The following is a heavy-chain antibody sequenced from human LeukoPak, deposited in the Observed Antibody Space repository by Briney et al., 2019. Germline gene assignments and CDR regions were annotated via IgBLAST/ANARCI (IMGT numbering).Heavy chain of an antibody. CDR3: AREGEQIDY. CDR1: GGSISSDSYY. J-gene: IGHJ4*02. CDR2: IYYSGST. V-gene: IGHV4-61*01. Sequence: SETLSLTCTVSGGSISSDSYYWSWIRQPPGKGLEWIGYIYYSGSTNYNPSLKSRVTISVDTSKNQFSLKLSSVTAADTAVYYCAREGEQIDYWGQGTLVTVSS. D-gene: IGHD3-16*01.